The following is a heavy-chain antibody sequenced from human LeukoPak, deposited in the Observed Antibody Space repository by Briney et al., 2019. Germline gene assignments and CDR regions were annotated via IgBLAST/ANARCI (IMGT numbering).Heavy chain of an antibody. V-gene: IGHV4-30-2*01. Sequence: SETLSLTCAVSGGSISSGGYSWSWIRQPPGKGLEWIGYIYHSGSTYYNPSLKSRVTISVDRSKNQFSLKLSSVTAADTAVYYCARGRGTMVRGVIDYWGQGTLVTVSS. J-gene: IGHJ4*02. CDR3: ARGRGTMVRGVIDY. CDR2: IYHSGST. D-gene: IGHD3-10*01. CDR1: GGSISSGGYS.